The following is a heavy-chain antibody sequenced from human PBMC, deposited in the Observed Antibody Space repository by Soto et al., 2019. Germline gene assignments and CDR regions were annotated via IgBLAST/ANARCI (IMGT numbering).Heavy chain of an antibody. CDR2: INVGNGDT. J-gene: IGHJ6*02. Sequence: ASVKVSCKASGYTFTNSAIHWVRQAPGQTLEWMGWINVGNGDTKYSQKFQGRVTVTRDTSASTVYMELSSLRSEDTAVYYCARDSGWYFSYYGMDVWGQGTTVTVSS. CDR3: ARDSGWYFSYYGMDV. V-gene: IGHV1-3*01. CDR1: GYTFTNSA. D-gene: IGHD6-19*01.